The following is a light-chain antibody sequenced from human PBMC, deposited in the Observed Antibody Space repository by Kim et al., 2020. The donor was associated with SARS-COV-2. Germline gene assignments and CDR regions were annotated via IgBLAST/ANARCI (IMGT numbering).Light chain of an antibody. Sequence: QLVLTQSPSASASLGASVKLTCTLSSGHSTYAIAWHQQQPEKGPRYLMRLHSDGSHIKGDGIPDRFSGSSSGAERYLTISRLQSEDEADYYCQTWGTGIYVLGTGTQRTVL. V-gene: IGLV4-69*01. J-gene: IGLJ1*01. CDR2: LHSDGSH. CDR1: SGHSTYA. CDR3: QTWGTGIYV.